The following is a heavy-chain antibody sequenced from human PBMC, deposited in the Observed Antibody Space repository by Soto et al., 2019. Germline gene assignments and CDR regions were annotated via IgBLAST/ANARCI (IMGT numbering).Heavy chain of an antibody. CDR3: ARTLTIAAAGLYYYYGMDV. Sequence: SETLSLTCTVSGGSISSGGYYWSWIRQHPGKGLEWIGYIYYSGSTYYNPSLKSRVTISVDTSKNQFSLKLSSVTAADTAAYYCARTLTIAAAGLYYYYGMDVWGQGTTVTVSS. V-gene: IGHV4-31*03. CDR1: GGSISSGGYY. J-gene: IGHJ6*02. CDR2: IYYSGST. D-gene: IGHD6-13*01.